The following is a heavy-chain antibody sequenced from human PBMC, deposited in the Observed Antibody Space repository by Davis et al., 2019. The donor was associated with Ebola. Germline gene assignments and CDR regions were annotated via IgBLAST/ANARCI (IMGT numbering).Heavy chain of an antibody. Sequence: GESLKISCAASGFTFSSSAMSWGRQAPGKGLEWVSSIGGSGGSIYYADSVKGRFTISRDNSKNTLYPQMNSLRAEDTAVYYCAKAGHCGNYCSFDSWGQGTLVTVSS. D-gene: IGHD1-26*01. V-gene: IGHV3-23*01. CDR2: IGGSGGSI. J-gene: IGHJ4*02. CDR3: AKAGHCGNYCSFDS. CDR1: GFTFSSSA.